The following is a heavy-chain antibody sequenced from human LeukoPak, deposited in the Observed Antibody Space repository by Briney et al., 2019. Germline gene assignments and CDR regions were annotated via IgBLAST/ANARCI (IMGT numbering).Heavy chain of an antibody. J-gene: IGHJ3*02. Sequence: PGGSLRLSCAASGFTFSSYGMHWVRQAPGKGLEWVAVIWYDGSNKYYADSVKGRFTISRDNSKNTLYLQMNSLRAEDTAVHYCARTGYYGSGSFHAFDIWGQGTMVTVSS. V-gene: IGHV3-33*01. D-gene: IGHD3-10*01. CDR1: GFTFSSYG. CDR2: IWYDGSNK. CDR3: ARTGYYGSGSFHAFDI.